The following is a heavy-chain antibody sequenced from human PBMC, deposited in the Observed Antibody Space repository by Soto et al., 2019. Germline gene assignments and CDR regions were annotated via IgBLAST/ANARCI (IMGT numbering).Heavy chain of an antibody. J-gene: IGHJ5*02. D-gene: IGHD3-22*01. CDR2: VYFSGNT. CDR1: GGSISSSSYS. Sequence: SETLSLTSTVSGGSISSSSYSWSWIRQHPGKGLEWIGYVYFSGNTDYNPSLKSRVTISVDTSKKQFSLRLTSVTVADTAVYYCARLGYDSSGYPSWFDPWGQGTLVTVSS. V-gene: IGHV4-31*03. CDR3: ARLGYDSSGYPSWFDP.